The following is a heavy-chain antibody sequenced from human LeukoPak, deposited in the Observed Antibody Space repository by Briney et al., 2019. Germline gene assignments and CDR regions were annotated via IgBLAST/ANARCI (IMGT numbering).Heavy chain of an antibody. CDR2: INHSGST. Sequence: SETLSLTCAVYGGSFSDYYWNWIRQPPGKGLEWIGEINHSGSTNYNPSLKSRVTISIDTPKNHFSLKLSSVTAADTAVYYCTRRLFAADENWNWFDPWGQGTLVTVSS. CDR1: GGSFSDYY. D-gene: IGHD6-13*01. J-gene: IGHJ5*02. V-gene: IGHV4-34*01. CDR3: TRRLFAADENWNWFDP.